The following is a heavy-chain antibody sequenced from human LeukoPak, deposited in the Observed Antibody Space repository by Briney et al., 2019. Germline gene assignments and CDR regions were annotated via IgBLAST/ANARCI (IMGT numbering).Heavy chain of an antibody. D-gene: IGHD5-18*01. Sequence: SETLSLTCTVSGGPISSGGYSWGWIRQPPGKGLEWIGSIYHSGSTYYNPSLKSRVTISVDTSKNQFSLKLSSVTAADTAVYYCARHGRSIQLWSLYYFDYWGQGTLVTVSS. CDR3: ARHGRSIQLWSLYYFDY. CDR1: GGPISSGGYS. J-gene: IGHJ4*02. V-gene: IGHV4-39*01. CDR2: IYHSGST.